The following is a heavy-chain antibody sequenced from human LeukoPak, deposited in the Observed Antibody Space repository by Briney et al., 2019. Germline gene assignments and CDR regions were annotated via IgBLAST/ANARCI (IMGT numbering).Heavy chain of an antibody. J-gene: IGHJ6*03. D-gene: IGHD6-19*01. V-gene: IGHV3-66*01. CDR3: ARDRGSGWYNGYYYYMDV. Sequence: GGSLRLSCTASGFNVSSNYMSWVRQAPGKGLEWVSIIYSGGSTYYADSVKGRLIISRDKSKNTLYLQMNSLRAEDTAVYYCARDRGSGWYNGYYYYMDVWGKGTTVTISS. CDR2: IYSGGST. CDR1: GFNVSSNY.